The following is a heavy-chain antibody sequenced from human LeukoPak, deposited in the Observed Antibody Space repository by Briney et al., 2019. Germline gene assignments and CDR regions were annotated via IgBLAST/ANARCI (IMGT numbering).Heavy chain of an antibody. CDR2: ISSSGSTI. Sequence: GGSLRLSCAASGFTFSSYEMNWVRQAPGKGLEWVSYISSSGSTIYYADSVKGRFTISRDNAKNSLYLQMNSLRAEDTAVYYCARGKSVGLEYWGQGTLVTVSS. CDR1: GFTFSSYE. V-gene: IGHV3-48*03. CDR3: ARGKSVGLEY. J-gene: IGHJ4*02. D-gene: IGHD2-15*01.